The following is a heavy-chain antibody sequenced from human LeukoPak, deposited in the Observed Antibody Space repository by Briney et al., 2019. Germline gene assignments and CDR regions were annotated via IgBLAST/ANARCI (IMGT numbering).Heavy chain of an antibody. J-gene: IGHJ4*02. V-gene: IGHV3-21*01. CDR2: ISSSSSYI. CDR1: GFTFSSYS. Sequence: GGSPRLSCAASGFTFSSYSMNWVRQAPGKGLEWVSSISSSSSYIYYADSVKGRFTISRDNAKNSLYLQMNSLRVEDTAVYYCARGTGSGQYYFDYWGQGTLVTVSS. CDR3: ARGTGSGQYYFDY. D-gene: IGHD6-19*01.